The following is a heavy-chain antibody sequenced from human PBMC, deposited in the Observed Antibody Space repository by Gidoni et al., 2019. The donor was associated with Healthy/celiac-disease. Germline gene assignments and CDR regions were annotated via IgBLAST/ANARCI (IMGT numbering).Heavy chain of an antibody. CDR2: INPNSGGT. J-gene: IGHJ3*02. CDR3: ARGVRVGATFTPAFDI. V-gene: IGHV1-2*04. D-gene: IGHD1-26*01. CDR1: GYTFPGYY. Sequence: QVQLVQSGAEVKKPGASVKVSCKASGYTFPGYYMHWVRQAPGQGLEWMGWINPNSGGTNYAQKFQGWVTMTRDTSISTAYMELSRLRSDDTAVYYCARGVRVGATFTPAFDIWGQGTMVTVSS.